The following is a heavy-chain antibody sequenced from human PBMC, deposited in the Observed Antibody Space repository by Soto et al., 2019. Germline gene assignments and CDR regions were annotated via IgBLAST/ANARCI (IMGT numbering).Heavy chain of an antibody. CDR3: ARAGGDCSGGSCRWFDP. Sequence: SETLSLTCTVSGGSISSGGYYWSWIRQHPGKGLEWIGYIYYSGSTYYNPSLKSRVTISVDTSKNQFSLKLSSVTAADTAVYYCARAGGDCSGGSCRWFDPWGQGTLVTVSS. V-gene: IGHV4-31*03. CDR1: GGSISSGGYY. CDR2: IYYSGST. J-gene: IGHJ5*02. D-gene: IGHD2-15*01.